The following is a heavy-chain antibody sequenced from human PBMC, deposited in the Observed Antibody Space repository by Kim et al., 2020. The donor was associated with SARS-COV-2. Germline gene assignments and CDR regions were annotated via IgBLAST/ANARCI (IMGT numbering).Heavy chain of an antibody. V-gene: IGHV3-9*01. Sequence: GGSLRLSCAASGFTFDDYAMHWVRQAPGKGLEWVSGISWNSGSIGYADSVKGRFTISRDNAKNSLYLQMNSLRAEDTALYYCAKDIGELLSGLQGTYYYYYGMDVWGQGTTVTVSS. CDR3: AKDIGELLSGLQGTYYYYYGMDV. D-gene: IGHD3-10*01. CDR1: GFTFDDYA. J-gene: IGHJ6*02. CDR2: ISWNSGSI.